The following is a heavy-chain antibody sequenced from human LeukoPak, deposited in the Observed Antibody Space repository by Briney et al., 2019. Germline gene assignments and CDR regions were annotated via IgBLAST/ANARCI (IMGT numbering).Heavy chain of an antibody. CDR1: GFPFSSDW. J-gene: IGHJ6*03. CDR2: ISSDERVI. Sequence: GGSLRLYCEEPGFPFSSDWMCWVRQVPGPGLGPVSHISSDERVIRYAHSVKDRFTISRNKAKNRLYLQMNSLRAEDTGVYYCARYLHAFGLDVWGKGTTVTVS. CDR3: ARYLHAFGLDV. V-gene: IGHV3-74*01. D-gene: IGHD3-10*01.